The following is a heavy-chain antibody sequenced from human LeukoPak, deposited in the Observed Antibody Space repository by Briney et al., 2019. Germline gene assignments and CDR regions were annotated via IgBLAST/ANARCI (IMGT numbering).Heavy chain of an antibody. CDR3: ATPGQLSAAILC. CDR2: INHSGGT. CDR1: GGSFSGYY. V-gene: IGHV4-34*01. D-gene: IGHD2-2*01. J-gene: IGHJ4*02. Sequence: SETLSLTCAVYGGSFSGYYWSWIRQPPGKGLEWIGEINHSGGTNYNPSLKSRVTISVDTSKNQFSLKLSSVTAADTAVYYCATPGQLSAAILCWGQGTLVTVSS.